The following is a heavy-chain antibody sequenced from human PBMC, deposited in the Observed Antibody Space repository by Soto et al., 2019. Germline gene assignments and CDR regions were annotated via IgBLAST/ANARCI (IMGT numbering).Heavy chain of an antibody. Sequence: QVQLVQSGAEVKKPGASVKVSCKASGYTFSTYDINWVRQAPGQGLEWMGWMNPNSGDTGYAQKFLGRVTMTRDSSIRTVYMELSSLSSEDTAVYYCARVNYYGSGSYEDFFYYYGLDVWGQGTTVTVSS. J-gene: IGHJ6*02. CDR3: ARVNYYGSGSYEDFFYYYGLDV. V-gene: IGHV1-8*01. CDR1: GYTFSTYD. D-gene: IGHD3-10*01. CDR2: MNPNSGDT.